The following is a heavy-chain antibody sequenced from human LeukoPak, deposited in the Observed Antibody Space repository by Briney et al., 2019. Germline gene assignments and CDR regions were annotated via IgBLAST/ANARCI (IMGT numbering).Heavy chain of an antibody. Sequence: GGSLRLSCAASGFTFSSYNINWVRQAPGKGLEWVSSISSSSSSYIYYADSVKGRFTISRDNAKNSLYLQMNSLRAEDTAVYYCAKDLWFGELGYFDYWGQGTLVTVSS. J-gene: IGHJ4*02. CDR2: ISSSSSSYI. CDR1: GFTFSSYN. V-gene: IGHV3-21*04. D-gene: IGHD3-10*01. CDR3: AKDLWFGELGYFDY.